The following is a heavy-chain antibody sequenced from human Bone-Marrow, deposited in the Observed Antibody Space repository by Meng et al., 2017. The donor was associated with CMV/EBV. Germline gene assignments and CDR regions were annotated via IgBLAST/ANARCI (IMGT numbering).Heavy chain of an antibody. CDR1: GFTFDDYA. J-gene: IGHJ6*02. V-gene: IGHV3-9*01. CDR3: ARDRLSPYYDSGSGAHATPHGVDV. D-gene: IGHD3-3*01. CDR2: ISWNSGSI. Sequence: SLKISCAASGFTFDDYAMHWVRQAPGKGLEWVSGISWNSGSIGYADSVKGRFTISRDNAKNSLYLQMNSLRVEDTAMYYCARDRLSPYYDSGSGAHATPHGVDVWGQGTTVTVSS.